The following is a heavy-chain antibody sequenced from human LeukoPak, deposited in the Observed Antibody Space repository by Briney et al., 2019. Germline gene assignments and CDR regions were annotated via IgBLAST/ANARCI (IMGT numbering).Heavy chain of an antibody. D-gene: IGHD6-19*01. Sequence: PGRSLRLSCAASGFTFDDYAMHWVRQAPGKGLEWVSGISWNSGTIGYADSVKGRFTISRDNSKNTLNLQMNSLRAEDTAVYYCASSGWWGYFDFWGQGTLVTVSS. CDR2: ISWNSGTI. CDR1: GFTFDDYA. V-gene: IGHV3-9*01. CDR3: ASSGWWGYFDF. J-gene: IGHJ4*02.